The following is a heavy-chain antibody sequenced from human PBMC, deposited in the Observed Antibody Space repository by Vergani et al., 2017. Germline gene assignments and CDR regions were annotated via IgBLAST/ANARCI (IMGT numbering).Heavy chain of an antibody. Sequence: QVQLQESGPGLVKPSQTLSLTCTVSGGSINSGTYYWTWIRQPAGKGLEWIGRFYSSGSINYNPSLKSRVTISVDMSKNQFSLRLSSVTAADTAVYYCARVDTAMATNAFDIWGQGTMVTVSS. CDR2: FYSSGSI. D-gene: IGHD5-18*01. CDR1: GGSINSGTYY. J-gene: IGHJ3*02. V-gene: IGHV4-61*02. CDR3: ARVDTAMATNAFDI.